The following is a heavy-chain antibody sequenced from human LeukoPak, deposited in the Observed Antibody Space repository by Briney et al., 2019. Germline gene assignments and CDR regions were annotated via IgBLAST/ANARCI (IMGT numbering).Heavy chain of an antibody. Sequence: GGSLRLSCAASGFTFSSYAMSWVRQAPGKGLEWVSAISGSGGSTYYADSVKGRFTISRDNSKNTLYLQMNSLRAEDTAVYYCAEGRTARPIGYWGQGTLVTVSS. D-gene: IGHD6-6*01. J-gene: IGHJ4*02. V-gene: IGHV3-23*01. CDR2: ISGSGGST. CDR3: AEGRTARPIGY. CDR1: GFTFSSYA.